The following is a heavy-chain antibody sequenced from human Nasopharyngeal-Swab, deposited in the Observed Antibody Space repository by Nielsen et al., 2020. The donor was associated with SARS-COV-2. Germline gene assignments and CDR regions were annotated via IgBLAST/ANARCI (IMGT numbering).Heavy chain of an antibody. CDR3: ARLGRFWIGYYDDY. CDR2: IIPIFGTA. Sequence: SVKVSCKGSGGTVSSYAISWVRQAPGQGLEWMGGIIPIFGTANYAQKFQGRVTITADESTITAYMELSSLRSEDTAVYYCARLGRFWIGYYDDYWGQGTLVTVSS. D-gene: IGHD3-3*01. J-gene: IGHJ4*02. V-gene: IGHV1-69*13. CDR1: GGTVSSYA.